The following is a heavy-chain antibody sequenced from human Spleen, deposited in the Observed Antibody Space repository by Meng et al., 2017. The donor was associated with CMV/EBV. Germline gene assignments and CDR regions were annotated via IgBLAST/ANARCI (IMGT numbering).Heavy chain of an antibody. CDR2: IRYDGSNK. J-gene: IGHJ4*02. Sequence: GESLKISCAASGFSFSYYAMQWVRQTPHKGLEWVAFIRYDGSNKYYADSVRGRFTISRDNSKNTLYLQMNSLRAEDTAVYYCARVSSSGTYYPFDCWGQGTLVTVSS. V-gene: IGHV3-30*02. CDR1: GFSFSYYA. D-gene: IGHD1-26*01. CDR3: ARVSSSGTYYPFDC.